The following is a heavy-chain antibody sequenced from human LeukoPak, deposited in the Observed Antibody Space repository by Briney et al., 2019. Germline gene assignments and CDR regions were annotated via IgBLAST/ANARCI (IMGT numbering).Heavy chain of an antibody. CDR3: ARLAWELQVHAQSADY. Sequence: PSETLSLTCTVSGGSISSSSYYWGRIRQPPGKGLEWIGSIYYSGSTYYNPSLKSRVTISVDTSKNQFSLKLSSVTAADTAVYYCARLAWELQVHAQSADYWGQGTLVTVSS. CDR1: GGSISSSSYY. J-gene: IGHJ4*02. CDR2: IYYSGST. D-gene: IGHD1-26*01. V-gene: IGHV4-39*01.